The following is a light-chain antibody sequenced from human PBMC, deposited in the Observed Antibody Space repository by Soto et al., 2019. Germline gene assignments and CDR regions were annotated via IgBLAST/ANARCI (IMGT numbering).Light chain of an antibody. CDR2: KSS. Sequence: DIQLTQSPSTLSASIGDRVTITCRASQSIDGWLAWYQQKPGEAPKLLIYKSSTSQPWVPSRFSGSGSGTDFTLTISTLPPGDFATYYYQHYTSSGCTFGQGTKLEIK. CDR1: QSIDGW. V-gene: IGKV1-5*03. CDR3: QHYTSSGCT. J-gene: IGKJ2*02.